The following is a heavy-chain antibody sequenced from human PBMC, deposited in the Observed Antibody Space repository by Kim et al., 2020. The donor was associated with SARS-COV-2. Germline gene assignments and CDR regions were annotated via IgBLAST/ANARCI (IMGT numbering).Heavy chain of an antibody. J-gene: IGHJ4*02. CDR1: GGSISSYY. CDR3: AGHVTMVRGAKDYYFDY. Sequence: SETLSLTCTVSGGSISSYYWSWIRQPPGKGLEWIGYIYYSGSTNYNPSLKSRVTISVDTSKNQFSLKLSSVTAADTAVYYCAGHVTMVRGAKDYYFDYWGQGTLVTVSS. CDR2: IYYSGST. D-gene: IGHD3-10*01. V-gene: IGHV4-59*08.